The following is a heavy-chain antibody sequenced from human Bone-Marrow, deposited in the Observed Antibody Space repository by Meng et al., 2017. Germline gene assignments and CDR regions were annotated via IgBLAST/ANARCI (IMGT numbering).Heavy chain of an antibody. CDR3: ARGEDSSLFYYYYYYGMDV. CDR1: GYTFTSYD. Sequence: ASVKVSCKASGYTFTSYDINWVRQATGQGLAWMGWMNPNRGNTGYAQKFQGRVTLTRKTSISTAYMERSSLRSEDTAVYYCARGEDSSLFYYYYYYGMDVWGQGTTVTVSS. CDR2: MNPNRGNT. V-gene: IGHV1-8*03. D-gene: IGHD6-6*01. J-gene: IGHJ6*02.